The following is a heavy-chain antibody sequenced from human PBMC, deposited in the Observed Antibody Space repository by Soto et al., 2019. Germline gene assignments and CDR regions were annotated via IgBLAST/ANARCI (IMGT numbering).Heavy chain of an antibody. V-gene: IGHV3-53*01. CDR1: GFTVSSNY. CDR3: ARDNVVATISRYYYYGMDV. D-gene: IGHD5-12*01. CDR2: IYSGGST. Sequence: SLRLSCAASGFTVSSNYMSWVRQAPGKGLEWVSVIYSGGSTYYADSVKGRFTISRDNSKNTLYLQMNSLRAEDTAVYYCARDNVVATISRYYYYGMDVWGQGTTVTVSS. J-gene: IGHJ6*02.